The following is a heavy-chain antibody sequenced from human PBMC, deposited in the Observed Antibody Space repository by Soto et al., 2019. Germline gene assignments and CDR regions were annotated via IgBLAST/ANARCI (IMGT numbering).Heavy chain of an antibody. CDR2: INHSGST. Sequence: PSETLSLTCAVYGGSFSGYYWSWIRQPPGEGLEWIGEINHSGSTNYNPSLKSRVTISVDTSKNQFSLKLSSVTAADTAVYYCARLGIAAAGKGNLYYYGMDVWGQGTTVTVSS. D-gene: IGHD6-13*01. J-gene: IGHJ6*02. CDR1: GGSFSGYY. CDR3: ARLGIAAAGKGNLYYYGMDV. V-gene: IGHV4-34*01.